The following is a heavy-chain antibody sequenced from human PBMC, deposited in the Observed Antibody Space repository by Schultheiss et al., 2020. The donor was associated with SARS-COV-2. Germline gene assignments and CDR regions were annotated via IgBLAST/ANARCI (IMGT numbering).Heavy chain of an antibody. D-gene: IGHD2-15*01. V-gene: IGHV4-31*11. CDR2: IYYSGST. Sequence: SETLSLTCAVCGHFISNVYYWGWIRQHPGKGLEWIGYIYYSGSTYYNPSLKSRVTISADTSKNQFSLKLRSVTATDTAVYYCASTSDIVVAVATTWGQGTLVTVSS. CDR3: ASTSDIVVAVATT. J-gene: IGHJ1*01. CDR1: GHFISNVYY.